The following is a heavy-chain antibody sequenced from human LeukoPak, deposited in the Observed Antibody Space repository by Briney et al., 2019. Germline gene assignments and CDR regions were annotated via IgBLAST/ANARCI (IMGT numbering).Heavy chain of an antibody. D-gene: IGHD5-24*01. CDR1: GYTFTAYY. CDR3: ARGPRDGNNLLAYYDY. Sequence: ASVKVSCKASGYTFTAYYIPWVRQAPGQGLEWVGWINPNSGGTKYAQKLQGRVTVTRDTSISTAYMELSRLRSDATAVYYCARGPRDGNNLLAYYDYWGQGTLVTVSS. V-gene: IGHV1-2*02. J-gene: IGHJ4*02. CDR2: INPNSGGT.